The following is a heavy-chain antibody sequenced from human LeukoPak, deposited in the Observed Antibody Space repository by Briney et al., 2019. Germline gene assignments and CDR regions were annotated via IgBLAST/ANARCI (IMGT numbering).Heavy chain of an antibody. CDR1: GFTFSDYW. CDR2: IRQDGSEK. J-gene: IGHJ4*02. V-gene: IGHV3-7*01. Sequence: PGGSLRLSCAASGFTFSDYWMTWVRQAPGKGLEWVANIRQDGSEKYHVDSVKGRFTISRDNDKNSVYLQMNSLRAEDTAVYYCARISCSRSSCYGVYDYWGQGSLVTVSS. CDR3: ARISCSRSSCYGVYDY. D-gene: IGHD2-15*01.